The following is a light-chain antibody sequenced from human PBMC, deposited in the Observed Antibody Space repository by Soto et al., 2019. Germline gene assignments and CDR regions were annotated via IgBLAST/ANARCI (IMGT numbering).Light chain of an antibody. V-gene: IGKV3-15*01. Sequence: EIVMTQSPATLSVSPGERATLSCRASQSVSSNLAWSQQKPGQAPSLLIYGASTRSTGITARFSGSGSVTEYTLTISSLQSEDFSDYYCQDYNNCTRTFSKGTTVEIK. CDR3: QDYNNCTRT. CDR1: QSVSSN. J-gene: IGKJ1*01. CDR2: GAS.